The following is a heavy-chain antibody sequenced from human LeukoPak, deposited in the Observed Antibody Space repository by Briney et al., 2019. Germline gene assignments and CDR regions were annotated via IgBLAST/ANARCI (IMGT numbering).Heavy chain of an antibody. D-gene: IGHD3-3*01. CDR2: LYYDRSI. CDR3: ARQALYDFWSGYYSARDAFDI. V-gene: IGHV4-39*01. CDR1: GGSISSSSYY. J-gene: IGHJ3*02. Sequence: SETLSLTCTVSGGSISSSSYYWGWIRQPPGKGLEWIGSLYYDRSIYYNPSLKSRVTISVDTSRNQFSLKLSSVTAADTAVYYCARQALYDFWSGYYSARDAFDIWGQGTMVTVSS.